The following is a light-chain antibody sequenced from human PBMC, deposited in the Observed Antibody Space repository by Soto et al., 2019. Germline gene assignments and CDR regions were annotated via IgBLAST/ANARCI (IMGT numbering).Light chain of an antibody. Sequence: EVVLTQSPGSLSLSPGERATLSCRASQSVMSNYLSWYQQKPGQPPRLLIYGASSRATGIPDRFSGSGSGTNFTLTISRLEPEEFAVYYCQQFGASLTWTFGQGTKVDIK. CDR2: GAS. J-gene: IGKJ1*01. CDR3: QQFGASLTWT. V-gene: IGKV3-20*01. CDR1: QSVMSNY.